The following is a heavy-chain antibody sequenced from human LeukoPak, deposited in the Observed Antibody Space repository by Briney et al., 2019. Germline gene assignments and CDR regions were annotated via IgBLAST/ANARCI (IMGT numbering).Heavy chain of an antibody. J-gene: IGHJ4*02. CDR2: ISSSSSYI. CDR1: GFTFSSYS. V-gene: IGHV3-21*01. D-gene: IGHD4-23*01. CDR3: ARDTVVPNAY. Sequence: GGSLRLSCAASGFTFSSYSMNWVRQAPGKGPEWVSSISSSSSYIYYADSVKGRFTISRDNAKNSLYLQMNSPRAEDTAVYYCARDTVVPNAYWGQGTLVTVSS.